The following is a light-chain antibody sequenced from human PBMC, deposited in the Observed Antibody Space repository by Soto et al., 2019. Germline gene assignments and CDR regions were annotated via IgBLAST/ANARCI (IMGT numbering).Light chain of an antibody. CDR1: QSVSSN. J-gene: IGKJ5*01. CDR2: GAS. CDR3: LQYNIWPRT. V-gene: IGKV3-15*01. Sequence: EIVMTQSLATLSVSPGERATLSCRASQSVSSNLAWYQQIPGQAPRLLIYGASTRATGIPASFSGSGSGTEFTLTITSLQSEDFAVYYCLQYNIWPRTFGQGTRLEIK.